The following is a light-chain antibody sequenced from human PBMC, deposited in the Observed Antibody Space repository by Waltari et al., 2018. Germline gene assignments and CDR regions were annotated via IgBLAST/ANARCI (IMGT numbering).Light chain of an antibody. CDR3: CSYXGSYTWV. Sequence: QSALTQPASVSVSPGQSITISCPATSSDGGNHNLLHCYQQYPRKAPKVMIYDDDRRPSGVSDHFSGSKSGNTASLTISGVXAEDEADYYCCSYXGSYTWVFGGXTKLTXL. CDR1: SSDGGNHNL. CDR2: DDD. V-gene: IGLV2-23*01. J-gene: IGLJ3*02.